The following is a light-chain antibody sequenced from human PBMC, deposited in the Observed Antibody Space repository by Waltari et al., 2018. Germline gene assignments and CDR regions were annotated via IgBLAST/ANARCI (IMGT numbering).Light chain of an antibody. CDR1: QNIVNF. CDR2: GAS. CDR3: QQSYSTPRT. V-gene: IGKV1-39*01. Sequence: DIQMTQSPFSLSASVGDRVSMTCRASQNIVNFLNWYQHKPGTAPKLLVFGASSLQGGVPSRFSGGGSDTDFTLTISSLQPDDVATHYCQQSYSTPRTFGQGTKVEI. J-gene: IGKJ1*01.